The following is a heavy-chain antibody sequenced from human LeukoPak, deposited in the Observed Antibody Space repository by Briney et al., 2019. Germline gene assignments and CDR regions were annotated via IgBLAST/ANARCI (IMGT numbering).Heavy chain of an antibody. CDR3: ARHYSSSWYSAFHI. CDR1: GGSINSSYYY. Sequence: SETLSLTCTVSGGSINSSYYYWGWIRQPPGKGLEWIGSIYYSGSTYYNPSLKSRVTISADTSNNQFSLKLTSVTAADTAVYYCARHYSSSWYSAFHIWGQGTMVTVSS. D-gene: IGHD6-13*01. CDR2: IYYSGST. J-gene: IGHJ3*02. V-gene: IGHV4-39*01.